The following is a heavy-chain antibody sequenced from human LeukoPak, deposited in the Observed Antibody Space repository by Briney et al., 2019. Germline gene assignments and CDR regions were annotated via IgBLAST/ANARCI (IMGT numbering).Heavy chain of an antibody. D-gene: IGHD2-2*01. Sequence: PGGSLRLSCAASGFTFSSYSMNWVRQAPGKGLEWVSSISSSSSYIYYADSVKGRFTISRDNAKNSLYLQMNSLRAEDTAVYYCARDVMVPPRYQLLSSFDYWGQGTLVTVSS. CDR3: ARDVMVPPRYQLLSSFDY. V-gene: IGHV3-21*01. J-gene: IGHJ4*02. CDR2: ISSSSSYI. CDR1: GFTFSSYS.